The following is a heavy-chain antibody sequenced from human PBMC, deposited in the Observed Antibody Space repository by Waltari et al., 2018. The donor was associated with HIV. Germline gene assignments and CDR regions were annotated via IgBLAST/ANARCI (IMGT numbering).Heavy chain of an antibody. Sequence: QVQLQKSGPGLVKPSQTLSLTCAISGDSVSSNHAAWNWIRQSPPRGLEWLGRTYYSSKWYNDYAVSVKSRITINADTSKNQFSLQLNSVTPEDPAVYYCARCYWYFDLWGRGTLVTVSP. J-gene: IGHJ2*01. CDR1: GDSVSSNHAA. CDR2: TYYSSKWYN. V-gene: IGHV6-1*01. CDR3: ARCYWYFDL.